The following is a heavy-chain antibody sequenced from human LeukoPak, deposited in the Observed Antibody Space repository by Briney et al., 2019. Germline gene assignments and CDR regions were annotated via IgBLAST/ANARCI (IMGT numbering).Heavy chain of an antibody. Sequence: GASVKVSCKASGGTFSSYAISWVRQAPGQGLEWMGGIILIFGTANYAQKFQGRVTITTDESTSTAYMELSSLGSEDTAVYYCATSLEKGTNKVGNDSFDIWGQGTMVTVSS. CDR3: ATSLEKGTNKVGNDSFDI. V-gene: IGHV1-69*05. D-gene: IGHD5-24*01. CDR2: IILIFGTA. CDR1: GGTFSSYA. J-gene: IGHJ3*02.